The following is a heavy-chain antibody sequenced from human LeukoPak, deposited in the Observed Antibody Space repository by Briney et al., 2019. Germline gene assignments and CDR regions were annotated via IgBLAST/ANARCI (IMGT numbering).Heavy chain of an antibody. CDR2: IYHSGST. Sequence: SETLSLTCTVSGYSISNGYFWGWIRQSPGKGLEWIGSIYHSGSTYYNPSLKSRVTISVDTSNNLLSLKLTSVTAADTAVYYCARFSGYCSANSCYPAYWGQGTLVSVSS. D-gene: IGHD2-15*01. V-gene: IGHV4-38-2*02. J-gene: IGHJ4*02. CDR1: GYSISNGYF. CDR3: ARFSGYCSANSCYPAY.